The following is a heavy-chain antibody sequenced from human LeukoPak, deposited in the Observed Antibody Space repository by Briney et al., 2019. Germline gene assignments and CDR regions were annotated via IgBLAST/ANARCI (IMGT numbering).Heavy chain of an antibody. D-gene: IGHD2-15*01. CDR1: GGSISSSNW. Sequence: SGTLSLTCAVSGGSISSSNWWSWVRQPPGKGLEWIGEIYHSGSTNYNPSLKSRVTISVDKSKNQFSLKLSSVTAADTAVYYCAKYCSGGSCQRDAFDIWGQGTMVTVSS. V-gene: IGHV4-4*02. CDR2: IYHSGST. CDR3: AKYCSGGSCQRDAFDI. J-gene: IGHJ3*02.